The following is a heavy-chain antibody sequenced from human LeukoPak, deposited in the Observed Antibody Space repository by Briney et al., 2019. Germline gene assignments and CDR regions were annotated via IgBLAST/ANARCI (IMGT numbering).Heavy chain of an antibody. CDR1: GYFMTSDYD. CDR3: VGMFSL. J-gene: IGHJ4*01. CDR2: LSHIGTT. Sequence: SETLSLTCTVSGYFMTSDYDWGWIRQPAGEGVEWIGKLSHIGTTYYNPCVDNRTTIQLERSKNQVSLNLPSVTAADTAVYYCVGMFSLWGQGILVAVSS. V-gene: IGHV4-38-2*02. D-gene: IGHD3-10*02.